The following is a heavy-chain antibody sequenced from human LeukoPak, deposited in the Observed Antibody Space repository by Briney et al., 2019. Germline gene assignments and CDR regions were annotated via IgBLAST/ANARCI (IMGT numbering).Heavy chain of an antibody. D-gene: IGHD1-14*01. CDR3: ARVPERTPLRGGWFDP. CDR2: ISAYNGNT. CDR1: GYTFTSYG. Sequence: ASVKVSCKASGYTFTSYGISWVRQAPGQGLEWMGWISAYNGNTNYAQKLQGRVTMTTDTSTSTAYMELRSLRSDDTAVYYCARVPERTPLRGGWFDPWGQGTLVTVSS. J-gene: IGHJ5*02. V-gene: IGHV1-18*01.